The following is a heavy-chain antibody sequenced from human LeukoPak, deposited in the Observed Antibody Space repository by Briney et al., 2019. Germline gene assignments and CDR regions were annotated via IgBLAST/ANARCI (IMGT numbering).Heavy chain of an antibody. D-gene: IGHD2-2*01. CDR2: IYTSGST. Sequence: SETLSLTCTVSGGSTSGSYWSWVRQPAGKGLEWIGRIYTSGSTNYNPSLQSRVTMSVDTSKNQFSLKLRSVTAADTAVYYCARERRYCSTNSCCYYMDVWGKGTTVTVSS. J-gene: IGHJ6*03. CDR3: ARERRYCSTNSCCYYMDV. V-gene: IGHV4-4*07. CDR1: GGSTSGSY.